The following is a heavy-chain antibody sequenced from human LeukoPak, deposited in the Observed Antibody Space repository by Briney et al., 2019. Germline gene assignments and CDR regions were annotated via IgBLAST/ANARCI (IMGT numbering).Heavy chain of an antibody. CDR3: ARRSDGSGGDY. J-gene: IGHJ4*02. Sequence: PSETLSLTCTVSGGSISSSSYYWGWIRQPPGKGLEWIGSIYHSGSTYYNPSLKSRVTISVDTSKNQFSLKLSSVTAADTAVYYCARRSDGSGGDYWGQGTLVTVSS. CDR2: IYHSGST. V-gene: IGHV4-39*07. D-gene: IGHD3-10*01. CDR1: GGSISSSSYY.